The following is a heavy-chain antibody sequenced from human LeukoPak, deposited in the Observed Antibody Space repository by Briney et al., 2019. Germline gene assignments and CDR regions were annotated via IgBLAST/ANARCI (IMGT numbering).Heavy chain of an antibody. CDR1: GFTFSSYS. CDR3: ARDFCTNGVCYTDY. CDR2: ISSSSSTI. V-gene: IGHV3-48*04. J-gene: IGHJ4*02. Sequence: PGGSLRLSCAASGFTFSSYSMNWVRQAPGKGLEWVSYISSSSSTIYYADSVKGRFTISRDNAKNSLYLQMNSLRAEDTAVYYCARDFCTNGVCYTDYWGQGTLVTVSS. D-gene: IGHD2-8*01.